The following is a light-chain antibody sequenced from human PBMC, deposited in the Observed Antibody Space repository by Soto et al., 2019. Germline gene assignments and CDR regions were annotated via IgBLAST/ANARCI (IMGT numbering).Light chain of an antibody. CDR1: QSVSSY. V-gene: IGKV3-11*01. Sequence: VLTLSAATLSLSPGERATLSCRASQSVSSYLAWYQQKPGQAPRLLIYDASNRATGIPARFSGSGSGTDFTLTISSLEPEDYAVYYCQQRSDWPPTFGGGTKVDI. J-gene: IGKJ4*01. CDR2: DAS. CDR3: QQRSDWPPT.